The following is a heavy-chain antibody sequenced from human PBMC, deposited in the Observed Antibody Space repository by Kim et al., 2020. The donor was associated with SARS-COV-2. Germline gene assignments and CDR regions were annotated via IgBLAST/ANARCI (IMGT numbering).Heavy chain of an antibody. V-gene: IGHV4-34*01. J-gene: IGHJ6*02. CDR3: ARGEGGADYYYGMDV. Sequence: PSLKSRVTISVDTSKNQFSLKLSSVTAADTAVYYCARGEGGADYYYGMDVWGQGTTVTVSS. D-gene: IGHD3-16*01.